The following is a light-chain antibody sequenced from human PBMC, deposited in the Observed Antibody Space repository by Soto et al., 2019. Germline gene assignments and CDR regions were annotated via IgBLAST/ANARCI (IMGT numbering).Light chain of an antibody. CDR1: QSVRSSF. CDR3: QQYENSVMYT. V-gene: IGKV3-20*01. J-gene: IGKJ2*01. Sequence: EIVLTQSPGTLSLSPGERATLSCRASQSVRSSFFAWYQQKPGQAPRLLIYDVSVRATGIPDRFSGSGSGTDFTLTINSLEPEDFAVDYCQQYENSVMYTFGQGTKLEIK. CDR2: DVS.